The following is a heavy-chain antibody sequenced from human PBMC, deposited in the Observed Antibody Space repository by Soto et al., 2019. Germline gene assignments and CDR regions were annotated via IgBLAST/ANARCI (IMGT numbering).Heavy chain of an antibody. CDR2: ISYDGSNK. V-gene: IGHV3-30-3*01. J-gene: IGHJ6*02. Sequence: GGSLRLSCAASGFAFSSYAMHWVRQAPGKGLEWVAVISYDGSNKYYADSVKGRFTISRDNSKNTLYLQMNSLRAEDTAVYYCARDYYRFNSGYGFSMDVWGQGTTVTVSS. D-gene: IGHD5-12*01. CDR1: GFAFSSYA. CDR3: ARDYYRFNSGYGFSMDV.